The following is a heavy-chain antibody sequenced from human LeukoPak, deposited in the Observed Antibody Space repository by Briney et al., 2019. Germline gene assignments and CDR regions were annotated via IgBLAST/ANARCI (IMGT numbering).Heavy chain of an antibody. Sequence: GGSLRLSCAASGFTFSSYEVNWLRQAPGKGLEWVSYISSSGSTIYYADSVKGRFTISRDNAKNSLYLQMNSLRAEDTAVYYCAREMYSYGTPWYYFDYWGQGTLVTVSS. J-gene: IGHJ4*02. CDR1: GFTFSSYE. V-gene: IGHV3-48*03. CDR3: AREMYSYGTPWYYFDY. CDR2: ISSSGSTI. D-gene: IGHD5-18*01.